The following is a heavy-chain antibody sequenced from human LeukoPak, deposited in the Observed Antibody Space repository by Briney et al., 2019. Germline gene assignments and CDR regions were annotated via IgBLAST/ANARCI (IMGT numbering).Heavy chain of an antibody. CDR1: GYTFTGYY. Sequence: GASVKVSCKASGYTFTGYYMHWVRQAPGQRLEWMGWINPNSGGTNYAQKFQGRVTMTRDTSISTAYMELSRLRSDDTAVYYCARAPITIFGVVQSSDYWGQGTLVTVSS. J-gene: IGHJ4*02. CDR2: INPNSGGT. D-gene: IGHD3-3*01. CDR3: ARAPITIFGVVQSSDY. V-gene: IGHV1-2*02.